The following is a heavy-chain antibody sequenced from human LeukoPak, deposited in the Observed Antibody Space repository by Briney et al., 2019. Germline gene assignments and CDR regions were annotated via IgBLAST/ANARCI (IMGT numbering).Heavy chain of an antibody. J-gene: IGHJ4*02. CDR3: ASGCYYDSSGPEECDY. CDR2: IYTSGST. V-gene: IGHV4-4*07. Sequence: SETLSLTCTVSGGSISSYYWSWIRQPAGKGLEWIGRIYTSGSTNYNPSLKSRVTISVDTSKNQFSLKLSSVTAADTAVYYCASGCYYDSSGPEECDYWGQGTLVTVSS. CDR1: GGSISSYY. D-gene: IGHD3-22*01.